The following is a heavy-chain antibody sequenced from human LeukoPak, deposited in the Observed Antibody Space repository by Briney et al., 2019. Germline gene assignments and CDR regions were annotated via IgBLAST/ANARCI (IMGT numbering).Heavy chain of an antibody. J-gene: IGHJ4*02. Sequence: PSETLSLTYTVSGGSISSYYWSWIRQPPGKGLEWIGYIYTSGSINYNPSLKSRVTISVDTSKNQFSLKLNSVTAADTAVYYCARGLTHLLDGGQGTLVTVSS. V-gene: IGHV4-4*09. CDR2: IYTSGSI. D-gene: IGHD4-23*01. CDR3: ARGLTHLLD. CDR1: GGSISSYY.